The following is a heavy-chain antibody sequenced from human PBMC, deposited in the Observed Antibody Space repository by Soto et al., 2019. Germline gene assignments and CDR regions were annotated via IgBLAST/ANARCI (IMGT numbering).Heavy chain of an antibody. CDR3: AKGGWENCSGGSCRPFDY. CDR1: GFTVSSNY. CDR2: IYSGGST. V-gene: IGHV3-53*01. D-gene: IGHD2-15*01. J-gene: IGHJ4*02. Sequence: EVQLVESGGGLIQPGGSLRLSCAASGFTVSSNYMSWVRQAPGKGLEWVSVIYSGGSTYYADSVKGRFTISRDNSKNTLYLQMNSLRGEDTAVYYCAKGGWENCSGGSCRPFDYWGQGTLVTVSS.